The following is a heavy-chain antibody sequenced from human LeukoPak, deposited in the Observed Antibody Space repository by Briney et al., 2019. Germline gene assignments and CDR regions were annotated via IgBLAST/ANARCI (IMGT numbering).Heavy chain of an antibody. CDR3: ATYRQVLLPFES. CDR2: IFPSGGEI. Sequence: GGSLRLSCAASGFTFSTFAMIWVRQPPGKGLEWVSSIFPSGGEIHYADSVRGRFTISRDNSKNTLSLQMNSLRAEDTAIYYCATYRQVLLPFESWGQETLVTVSS. D-gene: IGHD2-8*02. V-gene: IGHV3-23*01. J-gene: IGHJ4*02. CDR1: GFTFSTFA.